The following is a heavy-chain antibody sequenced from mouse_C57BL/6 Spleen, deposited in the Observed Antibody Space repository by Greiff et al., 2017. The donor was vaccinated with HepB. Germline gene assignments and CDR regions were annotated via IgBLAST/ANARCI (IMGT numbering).Heavy chain of an antibody. V-gene: IGHV1-74*01. CDR3: AIHYYGRGFAY. CDR2: IHPSDSDT. J-gene: IGHJ3*01. D-gene: IGHD1-1*01. Sequence: QVQLQQPGAELVKPGASVKVSCKASGYTFTSYWMHWVKQRPGQGLEWIGRIHPSDSDTNYNQKFKGKATLTVDKSSSTAYIQLSSLTSEDSAVYYCAIHYYGRGFAYWGQGTLVTVSA. CDR1: GYTFTSYW.